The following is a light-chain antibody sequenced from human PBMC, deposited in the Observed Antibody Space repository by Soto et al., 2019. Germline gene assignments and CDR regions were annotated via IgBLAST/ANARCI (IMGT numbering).Light chain of an antibody. CDR1: SSDVGSYNY. CDR3: SSYTSSSTL. J-gene: IGLJ1*01. Sequence: QSALTQPASVSGSPGQSITISCTGTSSDVGSYNYVSWYQQHPGKAPKLMIYEVSDRPSGISSRFSGSKSGNTASLTISGLQTEDEADYHCSSYTSSSTLFGTGTKVTVL. CDR2: EVS. V-gene: IGLV2-14*01.